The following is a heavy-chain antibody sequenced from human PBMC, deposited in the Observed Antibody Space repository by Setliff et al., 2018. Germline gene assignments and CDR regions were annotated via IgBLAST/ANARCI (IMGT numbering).Heavy chain of an antibody. D-gene: IGHD3-10*01. CDR3: ARDVSPYGSGNYYVINWFDP. Sequence: GESLKVSCKASGYTFTDYAIHWVRQAPGQRPEWMGWINPDKGNTKYSQKFQDRVTIIRDTSASTAYMELSSLRSEDTAVYYCARDVSPYGSGNYYVINWFDPWGQGTLVTV. CDR1: GYTFTDYA. V-gene: IGHV1-3*01. J-gene: IGHJ5*02. CDR2: INPDKGNT.